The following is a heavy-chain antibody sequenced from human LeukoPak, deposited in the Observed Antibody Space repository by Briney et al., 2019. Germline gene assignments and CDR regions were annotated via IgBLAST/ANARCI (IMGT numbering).Heavy chain of an antibody. J-gene: IGHJ4*02. CDR1: GITLSNYG. V-gene: IGHV3-23*01. Sequence: GGPLRLSCAVSGITLSNYGMSWFRQAPGKGLEWVAGISGSGGGTNYADSVKGRFTISRDNPKNTLYLQMNGLRAEDTAVYFCAKRGVVIRVILVGFHKEAYYFDSWGQGALVTVSS. CDR2: ISGSGGGT. CDR3: AKRGVVIRVILVGFHKEAYYFDS. D-gene: IGHD3-22*01.